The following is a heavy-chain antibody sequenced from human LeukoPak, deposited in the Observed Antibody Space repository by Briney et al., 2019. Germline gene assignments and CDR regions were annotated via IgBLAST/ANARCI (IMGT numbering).Heavy chain of an antibody. CDR3: ARGNAYYYDSSGYYPDY. J-gene: IGHJ4*02. V-gene: IGHV1-8*03. D-gene: IGHD3-22*01. CDR1: GYTFTGYY. Sequence: GASVKVSCKASGYTFTGYYMHWVRQAPGQGLEWMGWMNPNRGNTGYAQKFQGRVTITRNTSISTAYMELSSLRSEDTAVYYCARGNAYYYDSSGYYPDYWGQGTLVTVSS. CDR2: MNPNRGNT.